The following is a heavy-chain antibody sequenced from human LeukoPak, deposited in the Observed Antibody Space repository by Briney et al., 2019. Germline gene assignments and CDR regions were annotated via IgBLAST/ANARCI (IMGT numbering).Heavy chain of an antibody. Sequence: ASVKVSCQASGGTFSSYTISWVRQAPGQGLEWMGRIIPILGIANYAQKFQGRVTITADKSTSTAYMELSSLRSEDTAVYYCAGELLSDQYYYYYYYMDVWGKGTTVTVSS. CDR2: IIPILGIA. D-gene: IGHD2-2*01. CDR1: GGTFSSYT. J-gene: IGHJ6*03. V-gene: IGHV1-69*02. CDR3: AGELLSDQYYYYYYYMDV.